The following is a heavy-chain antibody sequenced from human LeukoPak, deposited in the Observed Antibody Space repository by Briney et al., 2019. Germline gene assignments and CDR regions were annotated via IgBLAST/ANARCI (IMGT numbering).Heavy chain of an antibody. Sequence: ASVKVSCKASGYTFTSYGISWVRQAPGQGLEWMGWISAYNGNTNYAQKLQGRVTMTTDTSTSTAYMELRSLRSDDTAVYYCTRDRLYCSGGSCYSSWFDPWGKGTLVTVSS. CDR2: ISAYNGNT. V-gene: IGHV1-18*01. J-gene: IGHJ5*02. CDR1: GYTFTSYG. CDR3: TRDRLYCSGGSCYSSWFDP. D-gene: IGHD2-15*01.